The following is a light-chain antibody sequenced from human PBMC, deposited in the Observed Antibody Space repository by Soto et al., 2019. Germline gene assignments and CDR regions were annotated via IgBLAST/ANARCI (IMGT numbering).Light chain of an antibody. CDR3: QQYGSSPEA. J-gene: IGKJ1*01. V-gene: IGKV3-20*01. Sequence: EIVLTQSPGTLSLSPGERATLSCRASQSVSSSYLAWYQQKPGQAPRLLIDGASSRTAGIPDRFSGSGSGIDFTLTISRLEPEDFAVYYCQQYGSSPEAFGQETKLDIK. CDR2: GAS. CDR1: QSVSSSY.